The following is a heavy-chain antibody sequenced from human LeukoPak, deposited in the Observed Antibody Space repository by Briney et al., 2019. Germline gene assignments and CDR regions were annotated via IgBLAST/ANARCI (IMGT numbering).Heavy chain of an antibody. D-gene: IGHD5-12*01. CDR3: ARALAIVATIYYFDY. CDR2: ILYSGST. V-gene: IGHV4-59*08. Sequence: SETLSLTCTVSGGSISSYYWSWIRQPPGKGLEWIRYILYSGSTNYNPSLESRVTISVDTSKNQFSLKLSSVTAADTAVYYCARALAIVATIYYFDYWGQGTLVTVSS. CDR1: GGSISSYY. J-gene: IGHJ4*02.